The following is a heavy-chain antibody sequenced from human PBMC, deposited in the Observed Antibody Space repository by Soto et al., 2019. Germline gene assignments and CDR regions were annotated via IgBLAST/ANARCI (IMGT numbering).Heavy chain of an antibody. J-gene: IGHJ4*02. V-gene: IGHV4-59*08. CDR2: MYYSGST. CDR3: ARHKTDGGCFGY. CDR1: GGSISSYY. D-gene: IGHD6-19*01. Sequence: PSDTLSLTCTVSGGSISSYYWSWIRQPPGKGLEWIGYMYYSGSTNYNPSLKSRVTISVDTSKNQLSLKLISVTAADTAVYYCARHKTDGGCFGYWGQGALVTVS.